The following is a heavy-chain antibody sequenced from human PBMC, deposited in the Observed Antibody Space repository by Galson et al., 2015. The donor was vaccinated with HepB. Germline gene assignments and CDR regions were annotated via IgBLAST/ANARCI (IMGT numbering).Heavy chain of an antibody. V-gene: IGHV4-39*01. CDR3: ARQGGYDYRWDYYYGMDV. D-gene: IGHD5-12*01. CDR2: IYYSGST. CDR1: GGSISSSSYY. Sequence: TLSLTCTVSGGSISSSSYYWGWIRQPPGKGLEWIGSIYYSGSTYYNPSLKSRVTISVDTSKNQFSLKLSSVTAADTAVYYCARQGGYDYRWDYYYGMDVWGQGTTVTVSS. J-gene: IGHJ6*02.